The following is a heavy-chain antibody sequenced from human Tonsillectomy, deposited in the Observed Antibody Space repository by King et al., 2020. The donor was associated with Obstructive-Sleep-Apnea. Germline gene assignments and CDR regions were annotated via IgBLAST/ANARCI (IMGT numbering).Heavy chain of an antibody. CDR2: ISYDGSNK. CDR3: AKGAGSGSYYRHLVDY. Sequence: VQLVESGGGVVQPGRSLRLSCAASGFAFSSYGMHWVRQAPGKGLEWVAVISYDGSNKFYADSVKGRFTISRDNSKNTLYLQMNSLRAEDTAVYYCAKGAGSGSYYRHLVDYWGQGTLVTVSS. D-gene: IGHD3-10*01. J-gene: IGHJ4*02. CDR1: GFAFSSYG. V-gene: IGHV3-30*18.